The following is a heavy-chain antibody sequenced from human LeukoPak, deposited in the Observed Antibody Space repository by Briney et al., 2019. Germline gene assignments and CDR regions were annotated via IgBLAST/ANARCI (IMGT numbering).Heavy chain of an antibody. V-gene: IGHV4-39*07. J-gene: IGHJ4*02. CDR1: GGSISSSSYY. Sequence: SETLSLTCTVSGGSISSSSYYWGWIRQPPGKGLEWIGSIYYSGSTYYNPSLKSRVTISVDTSKNQFSLKLSSVTAADTAVYYCARGERSGWPYFDYWGQGMLVTVSS. CDR2: IYYSGST. CDR3: ARGERSGWPYFDY. D-gene: IGHD6-19*01.